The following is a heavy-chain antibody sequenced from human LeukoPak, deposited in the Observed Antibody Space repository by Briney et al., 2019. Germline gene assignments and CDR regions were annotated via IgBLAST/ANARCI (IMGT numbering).Heavy chain of an antibody. CDR3: ARGSSSWTFDAFDI. CDR1: GYTFTGYY. J-gene: IGHJ3*02. V-gene: IGHV1-2*02. CDR2: INPNSGGT. D-gene: IGHD6-13*01. Sequence: ASVKVSCKASGYTFTGYYMHWVRQAPGQGLEWMGWINPNSGGTNYAQKFQGRVTMTRDTSISTAYMELSRLRSDDTAVYYCARGSSSWTFDAFDIWGQGTMVTVSS.